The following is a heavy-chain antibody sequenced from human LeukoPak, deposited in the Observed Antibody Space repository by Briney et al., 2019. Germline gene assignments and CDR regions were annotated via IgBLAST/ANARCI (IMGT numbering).Heavy chain of an antibody. D-gene: IGHD5-12*01. V-gene: IGHV4-59*01. CDR3: ARSKAYSGYDWDWYYYGMDV. CDR1: GGSISGYY. J-gene: IGHJ6*02. Sequence: PSETLSLTCTVSGGSISGYYWSWIRQPPGKGLEWIGYIYYSGSTNYNPSLKSRVTISVDTSKNQFSLKLSSVTAADTAVYYCARSKAYSGYDWDWYYYGMDVWGQGTTVTVSS. CDR2: IYYSGST.